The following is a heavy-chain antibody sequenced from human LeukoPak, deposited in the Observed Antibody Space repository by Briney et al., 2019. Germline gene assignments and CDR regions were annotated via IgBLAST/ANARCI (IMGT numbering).Heavy chain of an antibody. CDR2: INPNSGGT. D-gene: IGHD3-22*01. CDR3: ARGGPYYYDSRTFDY. V-gene: IGHV1-2*02. Sequence: ASVKVSYKASGYTFTGYYMHWVRQAPGQGLEWMGWINPNSGGTNYAQKFQGRVTMTRDTSISTAYMELSRLRSDDTAVYYCARGGPYYYDSRTFDYWGQGTLVTVSS. CDR1: GYTFTGYY. J-gene: IGHJ4*02.